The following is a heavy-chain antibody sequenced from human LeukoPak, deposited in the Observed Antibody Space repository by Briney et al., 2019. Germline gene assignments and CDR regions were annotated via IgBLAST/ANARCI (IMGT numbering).Heavy chain of an antibody. J-gene: IGHJ4*02. CDR2: IYYSGST. D-gene: IGHD6-13*01. Sequence: PSETLSLTCTVSGYSISSSYYWGWIRQPPGKGLEWIGSIYYSGSTYYNPSLKSRVTISVDTSKNQFSLKLSSVTAADTAVYYCASLLVASRPYFDYWGQGTLVTVSS. CDR3: ASLLVASRPYFDY. CDR1: GYSISSSYY. V-gene: IGHV4-38-2*02.